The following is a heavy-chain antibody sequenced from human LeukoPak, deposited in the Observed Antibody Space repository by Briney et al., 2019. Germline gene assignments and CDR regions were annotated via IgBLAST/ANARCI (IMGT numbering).Heavy chain of an antibody. CDR2: ISSSGSTI. CDR1: GFTFSSYE. V-gene: IGHV3-48*03. Sequence: GGSLRLSCAASGFTFSSYEMNWVRQAPGKGLEWVSYISSSGSTIYYADSVKGRFTISRDNAKNSLYLQMNSLRAEDTAVYYCARGGVYSGSYRTYYFDYWGQGTLVTVSS. J-gene: IGHJ4*02. CDR3: ARGGVYSGSYRTYYFDY. D-gene: IGHD1-26*01.